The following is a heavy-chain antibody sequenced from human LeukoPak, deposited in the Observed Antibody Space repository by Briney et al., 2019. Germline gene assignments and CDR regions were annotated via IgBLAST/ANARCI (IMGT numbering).Heavy chain of an antibody. V-gene: IGHV4-39*01. D-gene: IGHD3-10*01. J-gene: IGHJ4*02. CDR1: GGSISSSGYY. CDR2: SYYSGST. CDR3: ARVRYYGSGSYYMDY. Sequence: PSETLSLTCTVSGGSISSSGYYWGWIRQPPGKGLEWIGSSYYSGSTYYNPSLKSRVTISLDTSKNQFSLKLSSVTAADTAVYYCARVRYYGSGSYYMDYWGQGTLVTVSS.